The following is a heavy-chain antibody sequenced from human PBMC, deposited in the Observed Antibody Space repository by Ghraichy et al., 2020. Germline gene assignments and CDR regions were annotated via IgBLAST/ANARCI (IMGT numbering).Heavy chain of an antibody. J-gene: IGHJ4*02. CDR1: GASVRSSSFY. D-gene: IGHD4-11*01. CDR3: AADRLDVGNFYSFDF. Sequence: SETLSLTCTVAGASVRSSSFYWSWLRQSPGKGLEWMGYSFYSGTTTYNPSLKSRLTMSLDTSKSQFSLKLRSVTAADTAVYYCAADRLDVGNFYSFDFWGKGALVTVSS. V-gene: IGHV4-61*01. CDR2: SFYSGTT.